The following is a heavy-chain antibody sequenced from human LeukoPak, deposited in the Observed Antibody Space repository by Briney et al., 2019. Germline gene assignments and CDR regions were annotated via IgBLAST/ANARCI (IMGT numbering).Heavy chain of an antibody. CDR3: ARDPSVNNAIGYNWFDH. D-gene: IGHD2/OR15-2a*01. CDR2: NNSDGSVR. V-gene: IGHV3-74*01. J-gene: IGHJ5*02. CDR1: GFHFSSHW. Sequence: PGESLRLSCAASGFHFSSHWVHWVRQAPGKRLVWVSRNNSDGSVRNYADSVEGRFIISRDNAKHTLYLQMNNLEVEDTAVYFCARDPSVNNAIGYNWFDHWGQGALVTVSS.